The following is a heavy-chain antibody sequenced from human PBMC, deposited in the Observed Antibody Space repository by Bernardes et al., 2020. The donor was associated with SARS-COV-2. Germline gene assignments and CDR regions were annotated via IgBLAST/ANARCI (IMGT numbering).Heavy chain of an antibody. Sequence: TLSLTGIVSGDYIGSNHWAGIRQYTGNGLEWIGNVFDSGRPTYNPSFQSRVSMSVDASKNQVSLRLSSVTTADTAVYYCARVVTCGEDCSVFYYYGMDVWGPGTTVTVSS. CDR3: ARVVTCGEDCSVFYYYGMDV. CDR2: VFDSGRP. V-gene: IGHV4-59*01. D-gene: IGHD2-21*02. J-gene: IGHJ6*02. CDR1: GDYIGSNH.